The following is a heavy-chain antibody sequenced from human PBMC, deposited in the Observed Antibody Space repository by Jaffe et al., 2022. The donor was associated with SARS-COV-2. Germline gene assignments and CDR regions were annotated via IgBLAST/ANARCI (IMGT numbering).Heavy chain of an antibody. CDR3: AREGVSSSGYYYYGMDV. V-gene: IGHV3-30-3*01. D-gene: IGHD3-10*01. CDR2: ISYDGSNK. J-gene: IGHJ6*02. CDR1: GFTFSSYA. Sequence: QVQLVESGGGVVQPGRSLRLSCAASGFTFSSYAMHWVRQAPGKGLEWVAVISYDGSNKYYADSVKGRFTISRDNSKNTLYLQMNSLRAEDTAVYYCAREGVSSSGYYYYGMDVWGQGTTVTVSS.